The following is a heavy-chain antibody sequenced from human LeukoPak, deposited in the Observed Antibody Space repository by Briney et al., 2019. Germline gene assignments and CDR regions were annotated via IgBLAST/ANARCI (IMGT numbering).Heavy chain of an antibody. D-gene: IGHD6-19*01. J-gene: IGHJ6*02. CDR3: AKDRLAYSSGWYSSMDV. V-gene: IGHV3-74*03. CDR1: GFTFSSYW. CDR2: INYDGSSSA. Sequence: GGSLRLSCAASGFTFSSYWMHWVRQAPGKGLVWVSRINYDGSSSATYADSVKGRFTISRDNAKNSLYLQMNSLRAEDTALYYCAKDRLAYSSGWYSSMDVWGQGTTVTVSS.